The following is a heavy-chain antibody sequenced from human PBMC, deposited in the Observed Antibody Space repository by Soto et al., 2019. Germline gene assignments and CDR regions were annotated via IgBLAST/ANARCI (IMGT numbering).Heavy chain of an antibody. D-gene: IGHD3-10*01. V-gene: IGHV1-69*08. Sequence: QVQLVQSGAEVKKPGSSVKVSCKASGGTFSSYTISWVRQAPGQGLEWMGRIIPILGTANYAQKFQGRVTITADKSTSTAYMELSSLRSEDTAVYYCARDYYGSGSGAFDIWGQGTMVTVSS. CDR1: GGTFSSYT. CDR3: ARDYYGSGSGAFDI. CDR2: IIPILGTA. J-gene: IGHJ3*02.